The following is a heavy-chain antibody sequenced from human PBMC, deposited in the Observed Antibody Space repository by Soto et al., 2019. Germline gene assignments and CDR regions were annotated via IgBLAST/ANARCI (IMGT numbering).Heavy chain of an antibody. CDR1: GFTFDDYA. V-gene: IGHV3-9*01. D-gene: IGHD6-19*01. J-gene: IGHJ4*02. CDR2: ISWNSGSI. CDR3: AKDTGYSSGWYDY. Sequence: GGSLRLSCAASGFTFDDYAMHWVRQAPGKGLEWVSGISWNSGSIGYADSVKGRFTISRDNAKNSLYLQMNSLRAEDTALYYCAKDTGYSSGWYDYWGQGTLVTVSS.